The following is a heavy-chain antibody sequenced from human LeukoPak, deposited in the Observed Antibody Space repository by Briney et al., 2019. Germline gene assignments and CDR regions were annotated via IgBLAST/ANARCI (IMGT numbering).Heavy chain of an antibody. CDR2: INPSGGST. CDR1: GYTFTSYE. J-gene: IGHJ5*02. V-gene: IGHV1-46*01. Sequence: ASVKVSCKASGYTFTSYEMHGVRQAPGQGLEWMGIINPSGGSTSYAQKFQGRVTITRNTSISTAYTELSSLRSEDTAVYYCATPAERFGEFDPWGQGTLVTVSS. D-gene: IGHD3-10*01. CDR3: ATPAERFGEFDP.